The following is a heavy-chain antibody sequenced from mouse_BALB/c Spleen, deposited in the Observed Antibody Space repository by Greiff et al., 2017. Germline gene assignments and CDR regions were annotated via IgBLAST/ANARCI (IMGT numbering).Heavy chain of an antibody. Sequence: DVQLQESGGGLVKPGGSLKLSCAASGFTFSSYTMSWVRQTPEKRLEWVATISSGGSYTYYPDSVKGRFTISRDNAKNTLYLQMSSLKSEDTAMYYCTRGGYGSSLDYWGQGTTLTVSS. V-gene: IGHV5-6-4*01. CDR1: GFTFSSYT. J-gene: IGHJ2*01. CDR2: ISSGGSYT. D-gene: IGHD1-1*01. CDR3: TRGGYGSSLDY.